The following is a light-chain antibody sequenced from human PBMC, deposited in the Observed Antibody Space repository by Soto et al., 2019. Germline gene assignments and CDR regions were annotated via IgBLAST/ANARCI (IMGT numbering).Light chain of an antibody. CDR1: SSNIGAGYD. V-gene: IGLV1-40*01. Sequence: QSALTQPPSVSGAPGQRVTISCTGPSSNIGAGYDVHWYQQLPGTAPRLLIYANNNRPSGVPDRFSGSKSGTSASLALTGLQAEDEADYYCLSYDNHVNGLVGGLVLGGGTKLTVL. CDR3: LSYDNHVNGLVGGLV. J-gene: IGLJ3*02. CDR2: ANN.